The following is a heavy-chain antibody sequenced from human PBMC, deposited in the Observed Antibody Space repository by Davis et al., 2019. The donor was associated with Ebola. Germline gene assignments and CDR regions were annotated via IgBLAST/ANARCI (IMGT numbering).Heavy chain of an antibody. D-gene: IGHD3-3*01. V-gene: IGHV1-3*01. CDR1: GYTFTSYA. CDR3: ARDLLHKEWLDY. CDR2: INACNGNT. Sequence: AASVKVSCKASGYTFTSYAMHWVRQAPGQRLEWMGWINACNGNTKYSQKFQGRVTITRDPSASTAYMELSSLRSEDTAVYYCARDLLHKEWLDYWGQGTLVTVSS. J-gene: IGHJ4*02.